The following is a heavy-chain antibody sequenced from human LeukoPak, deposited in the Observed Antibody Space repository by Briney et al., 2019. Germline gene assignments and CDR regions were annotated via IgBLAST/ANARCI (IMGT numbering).Heavy chain of an antibody. CDR3: AKDCGLAAALDY. CDR2: ISYDGNKK. D-gene: IGHD6-13*01. J-gene: IGHJ4*02. Sequence: GGSLRLSCAASGFTFSNYGIHWVRQAPGRGLEWVAVISYDGNKKYYADSVKGRFTISRDNSKNTLYLQMNTLRAEDTAVYYCAKDCGLAAALDYWGQGTLVTVSS. CDR1: GFTFSNYG. V-gene: IGHV3-30*18.